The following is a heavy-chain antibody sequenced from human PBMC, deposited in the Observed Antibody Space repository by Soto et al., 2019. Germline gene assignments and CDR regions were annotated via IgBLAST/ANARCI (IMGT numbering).Heavy chain of an antibody. CDR2: IYPGDSET. CDR3: ARHWEDTAMAHDAFDI. V-gene: IGHV5-51*01. J-gene: IGHJ3*02. D-gene: IGHD5-18*01. CDR1: GYIFTSNW. Sequence: GESLKISCQASGYIFTSNWIGWVRQMPGKGLEWMGIIYPGDSETRYGPSFQGRVTISADRSLNTVYLQWTSLKVSDTAMYYCARHWEDTAMAHDAFDIWGQGTMVTV.